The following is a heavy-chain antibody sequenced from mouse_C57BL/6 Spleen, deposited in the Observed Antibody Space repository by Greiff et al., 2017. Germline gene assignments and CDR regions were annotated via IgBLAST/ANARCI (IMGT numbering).Heavy chain of an antibody. CDR3: TREATAYFDY. J-gene: IGHJ2*01. D-gene: IGHD1-2*01. CDR1: GYTFTDYE. CDR2: IDPETGGT. Sequence: VQLQQSGAELVRPGASVTLSCKASGYTFTDYEMHWVKQTPVHGLEWIGAIDPETGGTAYNQKFKGKAILTADKSSSTAYMELRSLTSEDSAVYYCTREATAYFDYWGQGTTLTVSS. V-gene: IGHV1-15*01.